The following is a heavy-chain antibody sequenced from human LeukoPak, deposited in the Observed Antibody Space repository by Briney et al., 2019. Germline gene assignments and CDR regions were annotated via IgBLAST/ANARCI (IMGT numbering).Heavy chain of an antibody. CDR3: ARGDYGNWFDP. CDR2: INHSGST. D-gene: IGHD4/OR15-4a*01. J-gene: IGHJ5*02. V-gene: IGHV4-34*01. CDR1: GGSFSGYY. Sequence: PSETLSLTCAVSGGSFSGYYWKWIRQPPGRGLEWIGEINHSGSTNYNPSLKSRVTISVDRSKNRFSLKLSSVTDADTAVYYCARGDYGNWFDPWGQGTLVTVSS.